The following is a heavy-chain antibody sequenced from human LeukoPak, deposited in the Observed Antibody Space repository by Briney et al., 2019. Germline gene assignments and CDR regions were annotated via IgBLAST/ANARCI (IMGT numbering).Heavy chain of an antibody. CDR3: ARSQLGMFDAFDI. Sequence: GESLQISCKGSGYSFTTYWIGWVRPMPGKGPEWMGIIYPGDSDTRYSPSFQGQVTISADKSISTAYLQWSSLKASDTAMYYCARSQLGMFDAFDIWGQGTMVTVSS. V-gene: IGHV5-51*01. CDR2: IYPGDSDT. CDR1: GYSFTTYW. D-gene: IGHD7-27*01. J-gene: IGHJ3*02.